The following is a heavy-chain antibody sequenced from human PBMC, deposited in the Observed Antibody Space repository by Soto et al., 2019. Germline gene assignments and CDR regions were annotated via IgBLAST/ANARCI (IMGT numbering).Heavy chain of an antibody. CDR1: GFTFSSYA. Sequence: EVQLLESGGGLVQPGGSLRLSCAASGFTFSSYAMSWVRQAPGKGLEWVSAISGSGGSTYYADSAKGRFTISRDNSKNTLYLQMNSLRAEDTAVYYCAKDITIFGVVPYYFDYWGQGTLVTVSS. CDR3: AKDITIFGVVPYYFDY. CDR2: ISGSGGST. V-gene: IGHV3-23*01. J-gene: IGHJ4*02. D-gene: IGHD3-3*01.